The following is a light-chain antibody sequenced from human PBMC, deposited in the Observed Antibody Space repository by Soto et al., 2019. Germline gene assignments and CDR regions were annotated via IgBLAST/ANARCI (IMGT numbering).Light chain of an antibody. CDR1: QSVSSN. Sequence: EIVMTQSPATLSVSPGERATLSCRASQSVSSNLAWYQQKPGQGPRLLIYGASTRATGIPARFSGSGSGTEFTLTISSLQSEDFAVYYCQQDNNWPPITFGQGTRLEIK. CDR2: GAS. J-gene: IGKJ5*01. V-gene: IGKV3-15*01. CDR3: QQDNNWPPIT.